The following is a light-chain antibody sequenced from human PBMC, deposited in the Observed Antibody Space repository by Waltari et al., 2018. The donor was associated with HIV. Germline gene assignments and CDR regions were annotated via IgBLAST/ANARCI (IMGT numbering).Light chain of an antibody. J-gene: IGLJ1*01. CDR1: SSSLCYYSL. CDR3: SSYTASSNTPYV. Sequence: QSALTQPASVSGSRGQSITISCTGTSSSLCYYSLLAWYRQHPGKAPTHLTDDRPSGVSSRFSASKSGNTASLTISGLQPEDEADYYCSSYTASSNTPYVFGSGTHVTVL. V-gene: IGLV2-14*03.